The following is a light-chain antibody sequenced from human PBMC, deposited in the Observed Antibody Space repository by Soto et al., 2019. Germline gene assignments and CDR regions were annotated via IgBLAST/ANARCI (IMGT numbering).Light chain of an antibody. CDR3: QQYGSSVLT. Sequence: EIVLTQSPDTLSLSPGERATLSCRASQSVSTNSLAWYQQKPGQAPRPLIYGASSRVTGTPDRFSGSGSGTDFTLFSSRLEPEDFAVYYCQQYGSSVLTFGGGTKVEIK. CDR1: QSVSTNS. V-gene: IGKV3-20*01. CDR2: GAS. J-gene: IGKJ4*01.